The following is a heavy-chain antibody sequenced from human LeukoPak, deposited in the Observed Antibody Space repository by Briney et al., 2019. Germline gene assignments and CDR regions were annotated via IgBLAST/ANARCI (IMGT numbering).Heavy chain of an antibody. CDR2: IYRGGPT. J-gene: IGHJ4*02. Sequence: GGSLRLSCAASGLTVSSNYMSWVRQAPGKGLEWVSVIYRGGPTYYADSVKGRFTISRDNARNSLYLQMNSLRAEDTAVYYCARDRWAGAAKDSYFDYWGQGTLVTVSS. V-gene: IGHV3-66*01. CDR1: GLTVSSNY. CDR3: ARDRWAGAAKDSYFDY. D-gene: IGHD2-15*01.